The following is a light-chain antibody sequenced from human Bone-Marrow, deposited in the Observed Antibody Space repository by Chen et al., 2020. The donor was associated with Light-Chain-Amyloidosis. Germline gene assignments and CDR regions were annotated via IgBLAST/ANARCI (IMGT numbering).Light chain of an antibody. Sequence: SYELTQPPSVSVSPGQTASITCSGDKLGDKYACWYQQKPGQSHVLVIYQDSKRPSGITERFSGSNSGNTATLTISGTQAMDEADYYCQAWDSSSVVFGGGTKLTVL. CDR1: KLGDKY. V-gene: IGLV3-1*01. CDR2: QDS. CDR3: QAWDSSSVV. J-gene: IGLJ2*01.